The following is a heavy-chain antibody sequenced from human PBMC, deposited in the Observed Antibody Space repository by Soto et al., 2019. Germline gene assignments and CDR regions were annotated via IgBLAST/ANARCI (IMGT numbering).Heavy chain of an antibody. CDR1: GYSISSGYY. CDR2: IYHSGST. D-gene: IGHD2-21*01. Sequence: SETLSLTCAVSGYSISSGYYWGWIRQPPGKGLEWIGSIYHSGSTYYNPSLKSRVTISVDTSKNQFSLKLSSVTAADTAVYYCARDIASYAYGEGYWGQGIQVTVSS. J-gene: IGHJ4*02. V-gene: IGHV4-38-2*02. CDR3: ARDIASYAYGEGY.